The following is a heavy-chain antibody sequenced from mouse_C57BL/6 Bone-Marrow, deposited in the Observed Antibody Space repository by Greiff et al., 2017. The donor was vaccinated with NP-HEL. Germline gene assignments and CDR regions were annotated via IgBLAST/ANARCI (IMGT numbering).Heavy chain of an antibody. CDR1: GYTFTAHT. CDR2: IYPRDGST. D-gene: IGHD1-1*01. CDR3: ASYYYGSRHYYAMDY. Sequence: QVQLQQSDAELVKPGASVKISCKVSGYTFTAHTIHWMKQRPEQGLEWIGYIYPRDGSTKYNEKFKGKATLTADKSSSTAYMQLNSLTSEDSAVYFCASYYYGSRHYYAMDYWGQGTSVTVSS. V-gene: IGHV1-78*01. J-gene: IGHJ4*01.